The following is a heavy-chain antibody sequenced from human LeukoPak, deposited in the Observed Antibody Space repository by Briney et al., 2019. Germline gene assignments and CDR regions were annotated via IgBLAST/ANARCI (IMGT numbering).Heavy chain of an antibody. CDR3: ERGLYSGSYYRMDY. V-gene: IGHV4-59*01. CDR2: ISYSGST. D-gene: IGHD1-26*01. CDR1: GASISSYC. Sequence: KTSETLSLTCTVSGASISSYCWGWIRQPAGKGLGWIGYISYSGSTNYNPSLKSRATISVATSRKRFFLKLSAVTAADTDVYYCERGLYSGSYYRMDYWGQGTLVTDSS. J-gene: IGHJ4*02.